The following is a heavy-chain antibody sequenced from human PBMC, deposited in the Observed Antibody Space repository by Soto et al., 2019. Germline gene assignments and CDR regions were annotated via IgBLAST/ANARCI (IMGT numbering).Heavy chain of an antibody. CDR3: AKAAGAAIFGVAHFDY. D-gene: IGHD3-3*01. V-gene: IGHV3-9*01. CDR2: ISWNGNSI. J-gene: IGHJ4*01. Sequence: EVHLVESGGGLVQPGRSLRLSCAVSGFTFDDYAMHWVRQAPGKGLEWVSSISWNGNSIRYADSVKGRFAISRDNAKNSLHLQMNSLRAEDTALYYCAKAAGAAIFGVAHFDYWGHGTLVTVSS. CDR1: GFTFDDYA.